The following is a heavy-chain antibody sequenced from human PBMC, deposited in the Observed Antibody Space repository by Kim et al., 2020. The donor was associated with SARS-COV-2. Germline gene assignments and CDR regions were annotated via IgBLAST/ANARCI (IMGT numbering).Heavy chain of an antibody. CDR2: ISYDGSNK. J-gene: IGHJ6*02. CDR3: ARDGYYYDSSGYYPPWYYYGMDV. CDR1: GFTFSSYA. V-gene: IGHV3-30-3*01. D-gene: IGHD3-22*01. Sequence: GGSLRLSCAASGFTFSSYAMHWVRQAPGKGLEWVAVISYDGSNKYYADSVKGRFTISRDNSKNTLYLQMNSLRAEDTAVYYCARDGYYYDSSGYYPPWYYYGMDVWGQGTTVTVS.